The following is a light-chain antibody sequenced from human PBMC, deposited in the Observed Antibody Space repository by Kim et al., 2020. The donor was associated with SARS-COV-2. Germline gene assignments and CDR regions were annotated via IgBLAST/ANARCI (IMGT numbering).Light chain of an antibody. V-gene: IGKV3-15*01. CDR1: QSVSSN. CDR2: DAS. J-gene: IGKJ4*01. CDR3: QQYTKWPPT. Sequence: SVSPGEITTLSCRASQSVSSNLAWYQQKPGQAPRLLIYDASTTATGIPARFIGSGSGTEFTLTISSLQSEDFTFYYCQQYTKWPPTFGGGTKLEI.